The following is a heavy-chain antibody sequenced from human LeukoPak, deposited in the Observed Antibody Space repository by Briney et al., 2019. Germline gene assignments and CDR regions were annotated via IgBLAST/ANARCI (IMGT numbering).Heavy chain of an antibody. CDR2: IYYSGST. Sequence: NSSETLSLTCTVSGGSISSSSYYWGWIRQPPGKGLEWIGSIYYSGSTYYNPSLVSRVTISVDTSKNQFSLKLISVTATDTAVYYCARRLLAVTGTGAWVFDSWGQGTLVTVSS. CDR3: ARRLLAVTGTGAWVFDS. V-gene: IGHV4-39*01. CDR1: GGSISSSSYY. D-gene: IGHD6-19*01. J-gene: IGHJ4*02.